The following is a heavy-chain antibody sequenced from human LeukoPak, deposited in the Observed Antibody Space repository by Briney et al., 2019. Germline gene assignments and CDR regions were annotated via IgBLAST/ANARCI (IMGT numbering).Heavy chain of an antibody. D-gene: IGHD1-1*01. Sequence: ASVKVSCKASGYTFTGYYMHWVRQAPGQGLEWMGWINPNRGGTNYAQKFQGRVTMTRDTSISTAYMELSRLRSDDTAVYYCARDRYSDYYYYMDVWGKGTTVTVSS. CDR2: INPNRGGT. CDR1: GYTFTGYY. J-gene: IGHJ6*03. V-gene: IGHV1-2*02. CDR3: ARDRYSDYYYYMDV.